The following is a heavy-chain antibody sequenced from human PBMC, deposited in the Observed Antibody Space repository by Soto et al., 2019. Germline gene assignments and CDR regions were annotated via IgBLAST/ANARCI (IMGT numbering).Heavy chain of an antibody. V-gene: IGHV1-69*01. CDR2: IIPIFGTA. CDR3: ARDPRRDGYKPLNYYYGMDV. D-gene: IGHD5-12*01. CDR1: GGTFSSYA. Sequence: QVQLVQSGAEVKKPGSSVKVSCKASGGTFSSYAISWVRPAPGQRLEWMGGIIPIFGTANYAQKFQGRVTITAHESTSTAYMELSSLRSEDTAVYYCARDPRRDGYKPLNYYYGMDVWGQGTTVTVSS. J-gene: IGHJ6*02.